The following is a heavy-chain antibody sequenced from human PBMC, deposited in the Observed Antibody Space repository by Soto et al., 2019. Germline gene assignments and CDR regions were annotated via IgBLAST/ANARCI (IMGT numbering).Heavy chain of an antibody. D-gene: IGHD5-18*01. CDR2: IYNGGSA. CDR3: ARHGYSYGGGYFDS. J-gene: IGHJ4*02. CDR1: GFTVSSNY. V-gene: IGHV3-66*04. Sequence: PWGSLTLSCAASGFTVSSNYRXWVRQAPGKGLEWVAGIYNGGSAYYAESLKGRVTISIDNSKNHLYLQMNSLNAEDTAVYYCARHGYSYGGGYFDSWGKGTLVTVSP.